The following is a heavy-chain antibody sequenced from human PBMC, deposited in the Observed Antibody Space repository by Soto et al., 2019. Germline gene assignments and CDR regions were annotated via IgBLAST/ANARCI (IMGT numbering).Heavy chain of an antibody. V-gene: IGHV3-33*01. Sequence: GGSLRLSCAASGFTFSSYGMHWVRQAPGKGLEWVAVIWYDGSNKYYADSVKGRFTISRDNSKNTLYLQMNSLRAEDTAVYYWAREVEGYYDSSCYRIYYFDYWGQGTLVTVSS. CDR2: IWYDGSNK. CDR1: GFTFSSYG. D-gene: IGHD3-22*01. J-gene: IGHJ4*02. CDR3: AREVEGYYDSSCYRIYYFDY.